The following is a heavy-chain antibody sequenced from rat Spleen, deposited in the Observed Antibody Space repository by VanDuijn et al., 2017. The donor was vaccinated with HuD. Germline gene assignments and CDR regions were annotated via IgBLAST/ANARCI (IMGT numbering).Heavy chain of an antibody. CDR1: GFTLNNYW. CDR3: ARQRAAIYPDYFAY. CDR2: ITNTGGST. V-gene: IGHV5-31*01. D-gene: IGHD1-2*01. J-gene: IGHJ2*01. Sequence: EVQLVESGGGLVQPGRSLKLSCIASGFTLNNYWMTWFRQAPGKGLEWVASITNTGGSTYYSDSVKGRFTISRDNAKSILNLQMNNLRSEDTATYYCARQRAAIYPDYFAYWGQGVMVTVSS.